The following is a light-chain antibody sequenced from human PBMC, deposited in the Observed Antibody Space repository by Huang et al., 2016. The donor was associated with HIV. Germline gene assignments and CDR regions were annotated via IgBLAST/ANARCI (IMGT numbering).Light chain of an antibody. Sequence: EIVLTQSPATLSLSPGERATLSCRASQSVSSFLAWYQQKPGQVPRLLSYDLSNRATGSPARCSGSGSGTDFTVTSSSLEPEDVAVYYCQQRSTGDVGGGTKVEIK. J-gene: IGKJ4*01. V-gene: IGKV3-11*01. CDR1: QSVSSF. CDR2: DLS. CDR3: QQRSTGD.